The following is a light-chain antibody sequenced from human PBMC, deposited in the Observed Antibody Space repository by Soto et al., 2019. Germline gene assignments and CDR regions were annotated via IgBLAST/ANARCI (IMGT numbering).Light chain of an antibody. Sequence: DIHITHPPSTLSASVGDRVTITCRASQSISSWLAWYQQKPGKAPNLLIYDASTLENGVPSRFSGSASGTDFTLTISSLQPYDFATYYCQQYNSYSPRTFGQGTKVDIK. J-gene: IGKJ1*01. CDR3: QQYNSYSPRT. CDR1: QSISSW. V-gene: IGKV1-5*01. CDR2: DAS.